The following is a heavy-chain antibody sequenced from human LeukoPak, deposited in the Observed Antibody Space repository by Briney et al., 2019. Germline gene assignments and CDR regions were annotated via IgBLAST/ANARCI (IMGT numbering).Heavy chain of an antibody. CDR3: ARVDGAAAVPRGRGY. Sequence: GASVKVSCKASGGTFSSYAISWVRQAPGQGLEWMGRIIPILGIANYAQKFQGRVTITADKSTSTAYMELSSLRSEDTAVYYCARVDGAAAVPRGRGYWGQGTPVTVSS. J-gene: IGHJ4*02. CDR1: GGTFSSYA. CDR2: IIPILGIA. D-gene: IGHD6-13*01. V-gene: IGHV1-69*04.